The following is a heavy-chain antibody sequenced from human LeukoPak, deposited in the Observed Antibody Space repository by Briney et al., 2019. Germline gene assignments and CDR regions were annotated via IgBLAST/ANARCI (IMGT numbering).Heavy chain of an antibody. CDR2: MNPNSGNT. CDR3: ARRPGFTIFGVARRNWFDP. V-gene: IGHV1-8*01. CDR1: GYTFTSYD. Sequence: ASVKVSCKASGYTFTSYDINWVRQATGQGLEWMGWMNPNSGNTGYAQKFQGRVTMTRNTSISTAYMELSSLRSEDTAVYYCARRPGFTIFGVARRNWFDPWGQGTLVTVSS. D-gene: IGHD3-3*01. J-gene: IGHJ5*02.